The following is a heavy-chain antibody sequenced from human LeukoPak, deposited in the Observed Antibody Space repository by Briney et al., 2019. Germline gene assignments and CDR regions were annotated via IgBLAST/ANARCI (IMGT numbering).Heavy chain of an antibody. J-gene: IGHJ4*02. CDR1: GFTFSSYT. D-gene: IGHD2-2*01. CDR3: TKDALISYRGAWSQSDY. V-gene: IGHV3-23*01. CDR2: ITGTGGST. Sequence: QTGGSLRLSCAASGFTFSSYTVSWVRQAPWKGLEWVSGITGTGGSTYYADSVKGRFTISRDNSKNTLYLQMNRLRAEDTAIYYCTKDALISYRGAWSQSDYWGQGTLVTVSS.